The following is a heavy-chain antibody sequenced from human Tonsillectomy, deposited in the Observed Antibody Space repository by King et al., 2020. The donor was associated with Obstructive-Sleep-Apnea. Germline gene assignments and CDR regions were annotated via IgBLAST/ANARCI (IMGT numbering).Heavy chain of an antibody. V-gene: IGHV3-11*01. CDR2: ISSSGSSK. J-gene: IGHJ5*02. CDR1: GFTFSDYY. Sequence: VQLVESGGGLVKPGGSLRLSCAASGFTFSDYYMSWIRQAPGEGLGWVSYISSSGSSKFYAESLKGRFTISRDNAKNSLYLQMNSLRADDTAVYYCARDRLSPADGDFLDPWGQGTLVTVSS. D-gene: IGHD4-17*01. CDR3: ARDRLSPADGDFLDP.